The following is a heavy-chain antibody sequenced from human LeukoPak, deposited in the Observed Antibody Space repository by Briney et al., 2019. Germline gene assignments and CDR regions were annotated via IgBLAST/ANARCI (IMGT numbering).Heavy chain of an antibody. V-gene: IGHV1-18*01. CDR1: GYTFTSYG. CDR3: ARDVVLLWFGESHTPYYYGMDV. J-gene: IGHJ6*02. CDR2: ISAYNGNT. Sequence: GASVKVSCKASGYTFTSYGISWVRQAPGQGLEWMGWISAYNGNTNYAQKLQGRVTMTTDTSTSTAYMELRSLRSDDTAVYYCARDVVLLWFGESHTPYYYGMDVWGQGTTVTVSS. D-gene: IGHD3-10*01.